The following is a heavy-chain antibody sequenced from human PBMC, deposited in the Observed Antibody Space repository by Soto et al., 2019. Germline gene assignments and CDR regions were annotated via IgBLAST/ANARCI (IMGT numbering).Heavy chain of an antibody. CDR3: AGLYVNRWVDGFDF. CDR1: GYSFATSG. CDR2: IHPGSGGT. J-gene: IGHJ3*01. Sequence: QVKLVQSGTEVKKPGASIKVSCKASGYSFATSGMSWVRQAPGQGLEWMGWIHPGSGGTNYAQQFQGRVTMTRDACISTAYMELSRLRSDDTAKYYCAGLYVNRWVDGFDFWGQGTMVTVSS. V-gene: IGHV1-2*02. D-gene: IGHD2-8*01.